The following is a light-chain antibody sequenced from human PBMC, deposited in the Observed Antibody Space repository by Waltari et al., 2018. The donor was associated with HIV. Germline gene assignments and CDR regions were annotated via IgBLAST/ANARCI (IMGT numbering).Light chain of an antibody. CDR2: GAS. J-gene: IGKJ3*01. CDR1: QGIRDY. V-gene: IGKV1-9*01. CDR3: QQLNSYPLT. Sequence: DIQLTQSPSFLSASVGDTVTITCRASQGIRDYLAWYQQNPGKAPKLLIYGASTLQSGVPSRFSGSGSGTEFTLTISSLQPEDFATYFCQQLNSYPLTFGPGTKVHVK.